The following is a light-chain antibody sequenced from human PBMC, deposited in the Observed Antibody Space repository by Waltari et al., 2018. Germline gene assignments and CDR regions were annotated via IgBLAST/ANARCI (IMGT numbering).Light chain of an antibody. CDR3: QQAWT. CDR1: QTINTW. J-gene: IGKJ1*01. V-gene: IGKV1-5*03. Sequence: DIQMTPSSSTLSASVGDRVTITCRASQTINTWLAWYQQKPGKAPNLLIYRTSTLESGVPSRFSGSGSGTEFTLTISSLQPDDFATYYCQQAWTFGQGTKVEIK. CDR2: RTS.